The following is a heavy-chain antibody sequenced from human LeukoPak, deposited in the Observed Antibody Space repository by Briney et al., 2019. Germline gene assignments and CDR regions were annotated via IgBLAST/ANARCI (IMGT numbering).Heavy chain of an antibody. CDR2: IGTAGDT. CDR3: ARGRYSSSSGRYFDL. V-gene: IGHV3-13*01. Sequence: GGSLRLSCAASGFTFSSYDMHWVRQATGKGLEWVSAIGTAGDTYYPGSVEGRFTISRENAKNSLYLQMNSLRAGDTAVYYCARGRYSSSSGRYFDLWGRGTLVTVSS. J-gene: IGHJ2*01. CDR1: GFTFSSYD. D-gene: IGHD6-6*01.